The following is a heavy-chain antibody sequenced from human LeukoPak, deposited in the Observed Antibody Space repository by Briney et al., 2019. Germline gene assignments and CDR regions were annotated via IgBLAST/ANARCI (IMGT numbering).Heavy chain of an antibody. CDR3: ARDQRQWLVLTSSSFDY. V-gene: IGHV4-59*12. Sequence: SETLSLTCTVSGGSISSYYWSWIRQPPGKGLEWSGYIYYSVSTNYNPSLKSRVTISVDTSKNQFPLKLSSVTAADTAVYYCARDQRQWLVLTSSSFDYWGQGTLVTVSS. J-gene: IGHJ4*02. D-gene: IGHD6-19*01. CDR1: GGSISSYY. CDR2: IYYSVST.